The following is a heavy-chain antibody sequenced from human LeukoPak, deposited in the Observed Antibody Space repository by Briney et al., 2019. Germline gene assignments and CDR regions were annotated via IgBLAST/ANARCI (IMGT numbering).Heavy chain of an antibody. V-gene: IGHV3-7*01. Sequence: LPGGSLRLSCAASGFTFSSHAMSWVRQAPGKGLEWVANIKQDGSEKYYVDSVKGRFTISRDNAKNSLYLQMNSLRAEDTAVYYCARDQPSSSWYGRGGYDYWGQGTLVTVSS. CDR1: GFTFSSHA. J-gene: IGHJ4*02. CDR2: IKQDGSEK. CDR3: ARDQPSSSWYGRGGYDY. D-gene: IGHD6-13*01.